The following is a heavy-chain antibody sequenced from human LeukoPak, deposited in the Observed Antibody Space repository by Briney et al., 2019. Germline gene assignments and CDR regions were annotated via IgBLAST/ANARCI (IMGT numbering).Heavy chain of an antibody. J-gene: IGHJ5*02. D-gene: IGHD2-2*02. V-gene: IGHV4-34*01. CDR3: ARSKTGYCSSTSCYRRTYNWFDP. Sequence: SETLSLTCAAYGGSFSGYYWSWIRQPPGKGLEWIGEINHSGSTNYNPSLKSRVTISVDTSKNQFSLKLSSVTAADTAVYYCARSKTGYCSSTSCYRRTYNWFDPWGQGTLVTVSS. CDR2: INHSGST. CDR1: GGSFSGYY.